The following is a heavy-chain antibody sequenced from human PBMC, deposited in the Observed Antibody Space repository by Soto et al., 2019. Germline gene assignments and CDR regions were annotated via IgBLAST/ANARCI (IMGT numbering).Heavy chain of an antibody. V-gene: IGHV6-1*01. CDR3: AREGYYDSSGYYPDSDAFDI. Sequence: SQTLSLTCAISGDSVSSNSAAWNWIRQSPSRGLEWLGRTYYRSKWYNDYAVSVKSRITINPDTSKNQFSLQLNSVTPEGTAVYYCAREGYYDSSGYYPDSDAFDIWGQGTMVTVSS. CDR1: GDSVSSNSAA. D-gene: IGHD3-22*01. CDR2: TYYRSKWYN. J-gene: IGHJ3*02.